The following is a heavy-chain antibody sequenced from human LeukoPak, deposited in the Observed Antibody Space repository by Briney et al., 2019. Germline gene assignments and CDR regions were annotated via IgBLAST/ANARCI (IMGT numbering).Heavy chain of an antibody. Sequence: GASVKVSCKASGYTFTSYGISWVRQAPGQGLEWMGWISAYNGNTNYAQKLQGRVTMTTDTSTSTAYMELRSLRSDDTAVYYCARDDEAPDGSYLGVFDYWGQGTLVTVSS. CDR1: GYTFTSYG. CDR2: ISAYNGNT. D-gene: IGHD1-26*01. J-gene: IGHJ4*02. V-gene: IGHV1-18*01. CDR3: ARDDEAPDGSYLGVFDY.